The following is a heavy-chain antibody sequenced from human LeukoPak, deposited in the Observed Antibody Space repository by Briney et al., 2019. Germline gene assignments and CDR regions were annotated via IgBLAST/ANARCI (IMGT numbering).Heavy chain of an antibody. CDR3: AKGPYGDYYFDY. J-gene: IGHJ4*02. Sequence: PGGSLRLSCAASGFTFSSYGMHWVRQAPGKGLEWVAFIRYDGSNKYYADSVKGRFTISRDNFKNTLYLQMNSLRAEDTAVYYCAKGPYGDYYFDYWGQGTLVTVSS. V-gene: IGHV3-30*02. CDR1: GFTFSSYG. CDR2: IRYDGSNK. D-gene: IGHD4-17*01.